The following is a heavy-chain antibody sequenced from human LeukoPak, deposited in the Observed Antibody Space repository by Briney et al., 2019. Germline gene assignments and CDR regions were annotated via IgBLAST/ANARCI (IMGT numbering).Heavy chain of an antibody. CDR2: IYSGGST. CDR1: EFSVGSNY. CDR3: AKDIGPYSSSYVH. J-gene: IGHJ4*02. Sequence: GGSLRLSCAASEFSVGSNYMTWVRQAPGKGLEWVSLIYSGGSTYYADSVKGRFTISRDNSKNTLYLQMNSLRAEDTALYYCAKDIGPYSSSYVHWGQGTLVTVSS. V-gene: IGHV3-53*05. D-gene: IGHD6-13*01.